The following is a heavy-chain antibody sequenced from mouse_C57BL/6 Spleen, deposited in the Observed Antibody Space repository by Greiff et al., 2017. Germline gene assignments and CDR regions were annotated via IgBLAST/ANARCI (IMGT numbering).Heavy chain of an antibody. CDR3: ARRTDYDGFAY. D-gene: IGHD2-4*01. Sequence: QVQLKQSGAELVKPGASVKMSCKASGYTFTTYPIEWMKQNHGKSLEWIGNFHPYNDDTKYNEKFKGKATLTVEKSSSTVYLDLSRLTSDDAAVYYCARRTDYDGFAYWGQGTLVTVSA. CDR1: GYTFTTYP. J-gene: IGHJ3*01. V-gene: IGHV1-47*01. CDR2: FHPYNDDT.